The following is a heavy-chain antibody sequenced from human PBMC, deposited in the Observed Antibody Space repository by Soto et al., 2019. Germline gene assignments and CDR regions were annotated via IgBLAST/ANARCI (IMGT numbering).Heavy chain of an antibody. CDR3: ARDRGSYHDALDI. D-gene: IGHD1-26*01. Sequence: QVQLQESGPGLVKPSQTLSLTCSVSGGSISRGGFYWNWIRQHPEKGLEWIGFIHSSGSTYYNPSLKSRVTISADTSKNQCSLNLSSLTAADTAAYYCARDRGSYHDALDIWGHGTMVTVSS. J-gene: IGHJ3*02. V-gene: IGHV4-31*03. CDR1: GGSISRGGFY. CDR2: IHSSGST.